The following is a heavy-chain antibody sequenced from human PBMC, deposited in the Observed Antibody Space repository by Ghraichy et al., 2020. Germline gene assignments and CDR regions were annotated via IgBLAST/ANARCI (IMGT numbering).Heavy chain of an antibody. Sequence: ASVKVSCKASGYTFTGYYMHWVRQAPGQGLEWMGRINPNSGGTNYAQKFQGRVTMTRDTSISTAYMELSRLRSDDTAVYYCARDRGSSHWVDYFDYWGQGTLVTVSS. D-gene: IGHD2-15*01. CDR3: ARDRGSSHWVDYFDY. CDR2: INPNSGGT. CDR1: GYTFTGYY. V-gene: IGHV1-2*06. J-gene: IGHJ4*02.